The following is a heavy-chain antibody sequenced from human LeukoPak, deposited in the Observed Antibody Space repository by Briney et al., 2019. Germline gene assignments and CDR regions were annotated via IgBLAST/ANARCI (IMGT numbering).Heavy chain of an antibody. CDR1: GYTFTGYY. CDR2: INPNSGGT. Sequence: ASVKVSCKASGYTFTGYYMHWVRQAPGQGLEWMGWINPNSGGTNYAQKFQGRVTMTRDTSISTVYMELSRLRSDDTAVYYCARYYYDSSGYYYARYFDYWGQGTLVTVSS. J-gene: IGHJ4*02. D-gene: IGHD3-22*01. CDR3: ARYYYDSSGYYYARYFDY. V-gene: IGHV1-2*02.